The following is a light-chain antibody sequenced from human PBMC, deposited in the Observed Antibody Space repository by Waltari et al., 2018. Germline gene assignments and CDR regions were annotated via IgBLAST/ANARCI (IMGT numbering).Light chain of an antibody. CDR3: QQRRDWPLT. Sequence: DIVLTQSPAILSLSPGERPSLSCRASQSVTNYLAWYQQKPGHAPRLLIYDTSSRATGIPARFSGSGFGTDFTLTLSSLEAEDFAGYDCQQRRDWPLTFGGGTKVEIK. CDR1: QSVTNY. CDR2: DTS. V-gene: IGKV3-11*01. J-gene: IGKJ4*01.